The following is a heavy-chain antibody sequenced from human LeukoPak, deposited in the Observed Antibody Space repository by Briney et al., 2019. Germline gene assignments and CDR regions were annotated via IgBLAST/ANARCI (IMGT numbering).Heavy chain of an antibody. J-gene: IGHJ5*02. Sequence: GGSLRLSCAASGFSLSIYGMHWVRQAPGRGLKWVAFIRNDESDKKYADSVKGRFTISRDNSKDTLHLQMNNLRDEDTAVYYCAKAISPSDLWSGPWGQGTLVSVSS. D-gene: IGHD3-3*01. CDR3: AKAISPSDLWSGP. CDR2: IRNDESDK. CDR1: GFSLSIYG. V-gene: IGHV3-30*02.